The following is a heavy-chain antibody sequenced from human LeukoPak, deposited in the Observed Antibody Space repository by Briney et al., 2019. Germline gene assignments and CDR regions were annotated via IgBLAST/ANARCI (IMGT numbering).Heavy chain of an antibody. J-gene: IGHJ4*02. D-gene: IGHD1-7*01. V-gene: IGHV3-30*18. CDR3: AKPSPLSDGAGTFDY. CDR1: GFTFSSYG. Sequence: GGSLRLSCAASGFTFSSYGMHWVRQAPGKGLEWVAVISYDGSNKYYADSVKGRFTISRDNSKNTLYLQMNSLRAEDTAVYYCAKPSPLSDGAGTFDYWGQGTLVTVSS. CDR2: ISYDGSNK.